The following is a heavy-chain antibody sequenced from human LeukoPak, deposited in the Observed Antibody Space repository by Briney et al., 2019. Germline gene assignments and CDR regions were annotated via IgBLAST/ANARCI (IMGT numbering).Heavy chain of an antibody. J-gene: IGHJ3*02. D-gene: IGHD1-26*01. CDR1: GDSISSSY. Sequence: PSGTLSLTCSVSGDSISSSYWSWIRQSPGKGLEWIGYIYYTGSTTYNPSLKGRVTMSMDTSENQMSLNLRSVTAADTAVYYCARDRLVGSVHTFDMWGQGTMVTVSS. CDR2: IYYTGST. V-gene: IGHV4-59*01. CDR3: ARDRLVGSVHTFDM.